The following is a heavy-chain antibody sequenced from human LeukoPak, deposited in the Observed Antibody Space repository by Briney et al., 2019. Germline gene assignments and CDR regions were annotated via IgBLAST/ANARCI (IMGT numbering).Heavy chain of an antibody. CDR3: ARGAPGSYCSGGSCPYFDY. CDR2: VNPNSGHT. V-gene: IGHV1-8*01. J-gene: IGHJ4*02. CDR1: GYTFTSYD. Sequence: ASVKVSCKASGYTFTSYDINRVRQATGQGLEWMGWVNPNSGHTGYAQKFQGRVTMTRNTSISTAYMDLSSLRSEDTAVYYCARGAPGSYCSGGSCPYFDYWGQGTLVSVSS. D-gene: IGHD2-15*01.